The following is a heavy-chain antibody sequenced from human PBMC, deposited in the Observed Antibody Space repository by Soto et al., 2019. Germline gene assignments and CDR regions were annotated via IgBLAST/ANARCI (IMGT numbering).Heavy chain of an antibody. CDR1: GFTFSTYS. D-gene: IGHD6-13*01. J-gene: IGHJ6*02. Sequence: SLRLSCVGSGFTFSTYSINWVRQALGKGLEWLSLISGSGRYTDYADSVKGRFTISRDNSKNTLYLQMNSLRVEDTAVYYCAKDPPSERMQPDYGMDVWGQGTTVTVSS. CDR2: ISGSGRYT. CDR3: AKDPPSERMQPDYGMDV. V-gene: IGHV3-23*01.